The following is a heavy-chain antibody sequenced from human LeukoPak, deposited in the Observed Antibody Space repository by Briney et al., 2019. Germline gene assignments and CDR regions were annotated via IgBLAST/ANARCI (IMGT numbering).Heavy chain of an antibody. Sequence: ASVKVSCKASGGTLSSYAISWVRQAPGQGLEWMGRIIPILGIANYAQKFQGRVTITADKSTSTAYMELSSLRSEDTAMYYCGRNKNFALDYWGQGTLVTVSS. CDR1: GGTLSSYA. J-gene: IGHJ4*02. D-gene: IGHD3-9*01. CDR3: GRNKNFALDY. V-gene: IGHV1-69*04. CDR2: IIPILGIA.